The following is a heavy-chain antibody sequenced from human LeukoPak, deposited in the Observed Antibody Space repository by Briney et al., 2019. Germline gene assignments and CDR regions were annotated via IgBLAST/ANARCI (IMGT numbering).Heavy chain of an antibody. CDR3: AKWAYYYDSSGYYLDY. CDR2: IRYDGSNK. D-gene: IGHD3-22*01. J-gene: IGHJ4*02. CDR1: GFTFSSYW. Sequence: GGSLRPSCAASGFTFSSYWMSWVRQAPGKGLEWVAFIRYDGSNKYYADSVKGRFTISRDNSKNTLYLQMNSLRAEDTAVYYCAKWAYYYDSSGYYLDYWGQGTLVTVSS. V-gene: IGHV3-30*02.